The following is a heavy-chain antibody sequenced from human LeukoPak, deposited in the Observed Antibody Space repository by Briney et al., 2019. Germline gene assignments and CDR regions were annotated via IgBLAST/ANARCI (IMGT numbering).Heavy chain of an antibody. CDR1: GFTFSSYA. J-gene: IGHJ4*02. V-gene: IGHV3-30*04. Sequence: GGSLRLSCAASGFTFSSYAIHWVRQAPGEGLEWVAVISYDGGNKYYADSVKGRFTLSRDNSRNTLYLQINSLTAENTAVYYCARDQYDTWSRRGNFDSWGQGTLVIVSS. D-gene: IGHD3-3*01. CDR2: ISYDGGNK. CDR3: ARDQYDTWSRRGNFDS.